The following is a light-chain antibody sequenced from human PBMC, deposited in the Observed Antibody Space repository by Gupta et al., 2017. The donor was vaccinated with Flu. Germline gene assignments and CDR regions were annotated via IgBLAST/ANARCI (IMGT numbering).Light chain of an antibody. Sequence: DIQMTQSPSSLPASVGDRVTITCQASQDISNYLNWYQQKPGKAPKLLIYDASNLETGVPSRFSGSGSGTDFTFTISSLQPEDIATYYCQQDDNLPLTFGHGTKVDIK. CDR3: QQDDNLPLT. J-gene: IGKJ3*01. CDR1: QDISNY. CDR2: DAS. V-gene: IGKV1-33*01.